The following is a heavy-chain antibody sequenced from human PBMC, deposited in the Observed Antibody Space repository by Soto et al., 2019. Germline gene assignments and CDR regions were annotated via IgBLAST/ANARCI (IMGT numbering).Heavy chain of an antibody. CDR3: ASSIAVAAQAFDY. J-gene: IGHJ4*02. D-gene: IGHD6-19*01. CDR1: GYTFTSYY. Sequence: VKVSCKASGYTFTSYYMHWVRQAPGQGLEWMGIINPSGGSTSYAQKFQGRVTMTRYTSTSTVYMELSSLRSEDTAVYYCASSIAVAAQAFDYWGQGTLVTVSS. V-gene: IGHV1-46*01. CDR2: INPSGGST.